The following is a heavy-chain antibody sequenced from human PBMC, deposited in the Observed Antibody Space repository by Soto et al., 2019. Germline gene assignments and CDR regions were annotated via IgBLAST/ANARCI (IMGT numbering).Heavy chain of an antibody. J-gene: IGHJ6*02. CDR2: ISSSSSYI. CDR3: ASDYYDSREPGLYYYYGMDV. V-gene: IGHV3-21*01. Sequence: EVQLVESGGGLVKPGGSLRLSCAASGFTFSSYSMNWVRQAPGKGLEWVSSISSSSSYIYYADSVKGRFTISRDNANNSLYLQMNSLRAEDTAVYYCASDYYDSREPGLYYYYGMDVCGQGTTVTVSS. D-gene: IGHD3-22*01. CDR1: GFTFSSYS.